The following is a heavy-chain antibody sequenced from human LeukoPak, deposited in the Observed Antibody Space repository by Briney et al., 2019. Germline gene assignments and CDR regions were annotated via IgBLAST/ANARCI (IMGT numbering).Heavy chain of an antibody. CDR3: ARRPEYSVNYDY. D-gene: IGHD1-26*01. CDR1: GFTVSSSY. V-gene: IGHV3-53*04. CDR2: IYAGGST. Sequence: GGSLRLSCAASGFTVSSSYMSWVRQAPGKGLEWVSVIYAGGSTYYADSVKGRFTISRHNSNNTLYLQMNSLRPEDTAVYFCARRPEYSVNYDYWGPGTLVTVSS. J-gene: IGHJ4*02.